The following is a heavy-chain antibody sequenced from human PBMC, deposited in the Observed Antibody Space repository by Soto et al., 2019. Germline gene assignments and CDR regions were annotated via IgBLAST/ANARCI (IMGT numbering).Heavy chain of an antibody. J-gene: IGHJ4*02. D-gene: IGHD3-10*01. CDR1: GFTFSTYW. CDR2: IIGDGSNT. Sequence: EVQLVESGGGLVQPGGSLRLSCAASGFTFSTYWMHWVRQVPGKGLMWVSRIIGDGSNTNYADSVKGRFTISRDNAKNTLYLQMNSLTDEDTAVYYCARGTRVGGFGELQYWVQGILVTVSS. CDR3: ARGTRVGGFGELQY. V-gene: IGHV3-74*01.